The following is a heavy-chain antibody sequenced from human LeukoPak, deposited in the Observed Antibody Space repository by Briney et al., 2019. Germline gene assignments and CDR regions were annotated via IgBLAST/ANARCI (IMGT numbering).Heavy chain of an antibody. V-gene: IGHV3-7*04. J-gene: IGHJ4*02. CDR3: ARGRGLDY. CDR2: IKNDGSEK. D-gene: IGHD3-10*01. CDR1: GFTFNNYW. Sequence: GGSLRLSCAASGFTFNNYWMSWVRQAPGKGLEWVASIKNDGSEKNYVDSVKGRFTISRDNGKNSLYLQMNSLRVEDTAVYYCARGRGLDYWGQGTLVTVSS.